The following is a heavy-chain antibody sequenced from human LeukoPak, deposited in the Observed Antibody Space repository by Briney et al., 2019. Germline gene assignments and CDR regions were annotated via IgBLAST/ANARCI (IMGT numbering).Heavy chain of an antibody. CDR1: GFTFSSYG. D-gene: IGHD3-22*01. CDR3: AKGVTMIVVVIYDHLDV. Sequence: GGSLRLSCAASGFTFSSYGMHWVRQAPGKGLEWVAFIRYDGSNKYYADSVKGRFTISRDNSKNTLYLRMNSLRAEDTAVYYCAKGVTMIVVVIYDHLDVWGKGTTVTVSS. CDR2: IRYDGSNK. J-gene: IGHJ6*03. V-gene: IGHV3-30*02.